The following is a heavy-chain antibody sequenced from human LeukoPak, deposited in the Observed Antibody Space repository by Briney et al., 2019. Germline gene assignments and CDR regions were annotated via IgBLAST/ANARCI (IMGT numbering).Heavy chain of an antibody. CDR3: ANLDYYDSSGSIGPMDAFDI. CDR1: GFTVSSNY. Sequence: PGGSLRLSCAVSGFTVSSNYMSWVRQAPGKGLEWVSVIYSGGDTYYADSVKGRFTISRDNSKNTLYLQMNSLRAEDTAVYYCANLDYYDSSGSIGPMDAFDIWGQGTMVTVSS. CDR2: IYSGGDT. J-gene: IGHJ3*02. V-gene: IGHV3-53*01. D-gene: IGHD3-22*01.